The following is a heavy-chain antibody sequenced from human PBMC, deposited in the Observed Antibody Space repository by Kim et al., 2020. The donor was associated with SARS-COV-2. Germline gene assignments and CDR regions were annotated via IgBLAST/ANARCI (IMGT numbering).Heavy chain of an antibody. J-gene: IGHJ6*02. D-gene: IGHD6-19*01. V-gene: IGHV3-30*04. CDR1: GFTFSSYA. CDR3: ARERTVADHYYYYGMDV. CDR2: ISYDGSNK. Sequence: GGSLRLSCVASGFTFSSYAMHWVRQAPGKGLEWVAVISYDGSNKYYADSVKGRFTISRDNSKNTLYLQMNSLRAEDTAVYYCARERTVADHYYYYGMDVWGQGTTVTVSS.